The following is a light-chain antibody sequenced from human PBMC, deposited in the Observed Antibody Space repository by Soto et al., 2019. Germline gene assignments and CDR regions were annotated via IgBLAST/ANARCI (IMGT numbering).Light chain of an antibody. V-gene: IGLV2-14*01. J-gene: IGLJ2*01. CDR1: SSDVGGYNY. CDR3: SSYTSSSTVV. CDR2: DVS. Sequence: QSVLTQPASVSGSPGQSITISCTGTSSDVGGYNYVSWYQQHPGKAPKLMIYDVSNRPSGVSNRFSGSKSGNTASLTISGLQAEDEADDSCSSYTSSSTVVFGGGTNLTVL.